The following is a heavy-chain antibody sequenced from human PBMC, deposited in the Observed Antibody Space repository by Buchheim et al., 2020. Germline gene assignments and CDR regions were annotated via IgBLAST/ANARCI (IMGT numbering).Heavy chain of an antibody. D-gene: IGHD1-20*01. V-gene: IGHV4-34*01. CDR1: GGSFSGYY. Sequence: QVQLQESGPGLVKPSETLSLTCAVYGGSFSGYYWSWIRQPPGKGLEWIGEINHSGSTNYNPSLKSRVTISVDTSKNQFSLKLSSVTAADTAVYYCARGGDNWKGRHFDYWGQGTL. CDR3: ARGGDNWKGRHFDY. J-gene: IGHJ4*02. CDR2: INHSGST.